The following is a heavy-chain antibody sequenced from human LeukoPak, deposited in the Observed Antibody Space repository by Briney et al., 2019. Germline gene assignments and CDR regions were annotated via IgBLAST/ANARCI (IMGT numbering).Heavy chain of an antibody. D-gene: IGHD3-10*01. CDR2: ISTTSRYI. CDR3: ARDRGSQDY. CDR1: GFTFSSYS. V-gene: IGHV3-21*01. Sequence: GGSLSLSCAASGFTFSSYSMNWVRQAPGKGLEWVSSISTTSRYIYYADSVKGRFTVSRDNAKNSLSLQMNSLRAEDTAVYYCARDRGSQDYWGQGTLVTVSS. J-gene: IGHJ4*02.